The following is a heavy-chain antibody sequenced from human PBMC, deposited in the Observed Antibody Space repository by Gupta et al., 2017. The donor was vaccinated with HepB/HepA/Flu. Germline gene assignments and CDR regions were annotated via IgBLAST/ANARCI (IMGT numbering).Heavy chain of an antibody. Sequence: QLQLQESGPGLVKPSETLSLTCTVSGGSISSSSYYWGWIRQPPGKGLEGIGSIYYSGSTYYNPSLKSRVTISVDTSKNQFSLKLSSVTAADTAVYYCARRKTGADGKPYYYYYMDVWGKGTTVTVSS. D-gene: IGHD1-1*01. CDR1: GGSISSSSYY. CDR2: IYYSGST. CDR3: ARRKTGADGKPYYYYYMDV. J-gene: IGHJ6*03. V-gene: IGHV4-39*01.